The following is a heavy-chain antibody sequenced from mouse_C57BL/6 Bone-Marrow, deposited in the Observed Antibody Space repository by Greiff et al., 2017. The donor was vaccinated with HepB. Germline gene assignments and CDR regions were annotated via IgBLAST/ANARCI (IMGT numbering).Heavy chain of an antibody. J-gene: IGHJ4*01. CDR3: ARPLITTVVATRAMDY. CDR2: ISNGGGST. D-gene: IGHD1-1*01. CDR1: GFTFSDYY. Sequence: EVMLVESGGGLVQPGGSLKLSCAASGFTFSDYYMYWVRQTPEKRLEWVAYISNGGGSTYYPDTVKGRFTISRDNAKNTLYLQMSRLKSEDTAMYYCARPLITTVVATRAMDYWGQGTSVTVSS. V-gene: IGHV5-12*01.